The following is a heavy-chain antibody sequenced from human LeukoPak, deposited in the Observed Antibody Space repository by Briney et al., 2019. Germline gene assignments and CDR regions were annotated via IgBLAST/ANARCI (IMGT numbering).Heavy chain of an antibody. Sequence: PSETLSLTCTVSGDSISSYYWSWVRQSPGKGLEWIGYIHNSGSPTYNPSLKSRLTISVDTSKNQFSLKLSSVTAADTAVYYCSRLLRLGSTDHDAFDIWGQGTMVSVSS. CDR2: IHNSGSP. CDR3: SRLLRLGSTDHDAFDI. D-gene: IGHD1-26*01. V-gene: IGHV4-59*01. J-gene: IGHJ3*02. CDR1: GDSISSYY.